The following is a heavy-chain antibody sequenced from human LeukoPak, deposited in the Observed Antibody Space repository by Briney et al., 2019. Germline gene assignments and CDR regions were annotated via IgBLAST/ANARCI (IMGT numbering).Heavy chain of an antibody. D-gene: IGHD5-18*01. CDR3: AKDRYSYXFEYSDS. CDR1: GFTFSSYG. V-gene: IGHV3-30*18. Sequence: GGSLRLSCAASGFTFSSYGMHWVRQAPGKGLDWVAVISNDGSKKYYADSVKGRFTISRDNSKNTLSLQVSSLRTEDTAVYYCAKDRYSYXFEYSDSWGQGTXVTVSS. J-gene: IGHJ4*02. CDR2: ISNDGSKK.